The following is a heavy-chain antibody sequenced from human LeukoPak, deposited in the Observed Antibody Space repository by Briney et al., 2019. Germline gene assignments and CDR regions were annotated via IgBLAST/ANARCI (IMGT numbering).Heavy chain of an antibody. D-gene: IGHD1-26*01. CDR2: ISSSSSYI. CDR1: GFTFSSYS. V-gene: IGHV3-21*01. CDR3: ARDLSYGGVDY. Sequence: GGSLSLSCAASGFTFSSYSMNWVRPAPGKGLGWVSSISSSSSYIYYADSVKGRFTISRDNAKNSLYLQMNSLRAEDTAVYYCARDLSYGGVDYWGQGTLVTVSS. J-gene: IGHJ4*02.